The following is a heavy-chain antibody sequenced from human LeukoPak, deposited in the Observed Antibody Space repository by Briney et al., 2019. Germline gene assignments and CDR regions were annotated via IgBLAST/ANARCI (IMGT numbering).Heavy chain of an antibody. CDR3: AREGWFGKSYFDY. CDR2: INHSGST. V-gene: IGHV4-34*01. Sequence: KPSETLSLTCAVYGGSFSGYYWSWIRQPPGKGLEWIGEINHSGSTNYNPSLKSRVTISVDTSKNQFSLKLSSVTAADTAVYYCAREGWFGKSYFDYWGQGTLVTVSS. J-gene: IGHJ4*02. CDR1: GGSFSGYY. D-gene: IGHD3-10*01.